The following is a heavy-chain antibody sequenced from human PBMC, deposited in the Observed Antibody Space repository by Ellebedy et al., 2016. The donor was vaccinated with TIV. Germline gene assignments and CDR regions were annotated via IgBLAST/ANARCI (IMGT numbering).Heavy chain of an antibody. CDR1: GFTFSSYS. D-gene: IGHD1-26*01. J-gene: IGHJ3*01. CDR2: ISPDGSDK. V-gene: IGHV3-30*04. Sequence: GESLKISCAASGFTFSSYSMHWVRQAPGKGLEWVTFISPDGSDKYYADPVKGRFTVSRDNSKNTLYLQMDSLGDDDTAVFYCARDLRVGQTNDALDVWGQGTMVTLSS. CDR3: ARDLRVGQTNDALDV.